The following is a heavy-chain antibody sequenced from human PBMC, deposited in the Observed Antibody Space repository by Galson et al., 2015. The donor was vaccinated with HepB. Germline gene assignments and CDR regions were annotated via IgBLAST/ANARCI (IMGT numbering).Heavy chain of an antibody. CDR2: ISAYNGNT. D-gene: IGHD2-21*02. V-gene: IGHV1-18*04. Sequence: SVKVSCKASGYTFTSYGISWVRQAPGQGLEWMGWISAYNGNTNYAQKLQGRVTMTTDTSTSTAYMELRSLRSDDTAVYYCARFSEGTYCGGDCLGYWGQGTLVTVSS. CDR1: GYTFTSYG. CDR3: ARFSEGTYCGGDCLGY. J-gene: IGHJ4*02.